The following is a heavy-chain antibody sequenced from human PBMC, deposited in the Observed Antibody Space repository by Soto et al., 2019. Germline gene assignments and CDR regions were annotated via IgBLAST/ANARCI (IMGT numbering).Heavy chain of an antibody. CDR1: GGSISSYY. CDR2: IYYSGST. CDR3: ARVSLFGVVLDAFDI. J-gene: IGHJ3*02. D-gene: IGHD3-3*01. V-gene: IGHV4-59*01. Sequence: SETLSLTCTVSGGSISSYYWSWIRQPPGKGLEWIGYIYYSGSTNYNPSLKSRVTISVDTSKNQFSLKLSSVTAADTAVYYCARVSLFGVVLDAFDIWGQGTMVTVSS.